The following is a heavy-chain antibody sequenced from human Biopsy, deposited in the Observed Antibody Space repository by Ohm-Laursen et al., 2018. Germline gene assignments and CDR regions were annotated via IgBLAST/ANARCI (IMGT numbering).Heavy chain of an antibody. CDR2: FAPENGKT. D-gene: IGHD1-1*01. CDR1: GYTLTALS. V-gene: IGHV1-24*01. CDR3: AADINVWNVNY. Sequence: SSVKVSCKVSGYTLTALSMHWVRQAPGRGLEWMGGFAPENGKTIYAQKFQGRITMTEDTSTDTAYMELSSLRSEDTAVYYCAADINVWNVNYWGQGTLVTVFS. J-gene: IGHJ4*02.